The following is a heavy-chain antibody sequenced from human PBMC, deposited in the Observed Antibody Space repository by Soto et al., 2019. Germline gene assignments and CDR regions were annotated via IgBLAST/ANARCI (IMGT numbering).Heavy chain of an antibody. J-gene: IGHJ4*02. Sequence: NPGGSLRLSCAASGFTFSDYYMSWIRQAPGKGLEWVSYISSSGSTIYYADSVKGRFTISRDNAKNSLYLQMNSLRAEDTAVYYCARAPGAVDYYYDSSGYYYDYWGQGTLVTVSS. CDR3: ARAPGAVDYYYDSSGYYYDY. D-gene: IGHD3-22*01. CDR1: GFTFSDYY. CDR2: ISSSGSTI. V-gene: IGHV3-11*01.